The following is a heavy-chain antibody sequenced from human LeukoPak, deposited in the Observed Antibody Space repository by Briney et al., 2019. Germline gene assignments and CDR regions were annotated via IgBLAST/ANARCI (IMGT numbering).Heavy chain of an antibody. CDR2: INPNSGGT. Sequence: GASVKDTCMASGYTFPDYHMPQVRQAPGQGLEWMGWINPNSGGTNYAQNFQGRVSMTRDTSTSTAYMELSRLRSDDTAVHYCVTMYSFGDYWGQRSPVTVSS. CDR1: GYTFPDYH. J-gene: IGHJ4*02. D-gene: IGHD3-16*01. V-gene: IGHV1-2*02. CDR3: VTMYSFGDY.